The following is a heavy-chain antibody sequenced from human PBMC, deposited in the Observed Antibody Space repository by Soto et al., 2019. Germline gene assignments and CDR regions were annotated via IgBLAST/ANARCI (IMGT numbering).Heavy chain of an antibody. CDR2: IIPIFGTA. D-gene: IGHD1-26*01. V-gene: IGHV1-69*13. CDR3: AKDMGPYSESPFDY. Sequence: SVKVSCKASGGTFSSYAISWVRQAPGQGLEWMGGIIPIFGTANYAQKFQGRVTITADESTSTAYMELNSPRAEDTALYYCAKDMGPYSESPFDYWGQGTLVTVSS. CDR1: GGTFSSYA. J-gene: IGHJ4*02.